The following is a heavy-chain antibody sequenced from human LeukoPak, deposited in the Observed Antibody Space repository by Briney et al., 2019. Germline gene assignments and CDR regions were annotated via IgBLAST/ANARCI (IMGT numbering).Heavy chain of an antibody. D-gene: IGHD3-22*01. CDR1: GGSLSRSNW. V-gene: IGHV4-4*02. J-gene: IGHJ4*02. CDR3: ARLPPRRYYYDSSGYYYFDY. CDR2: IYHSGST. Sequence: SXTCAXSGGSLSRSNWWSWVRQPPGKGLEWIGEIYHSGSTNYNPSLKSRVTISVGKSKNQFSLKLSSVTAADTAVYYCARLPPRRYYYDSSGYYYFDYWGQGTLVTVSS.